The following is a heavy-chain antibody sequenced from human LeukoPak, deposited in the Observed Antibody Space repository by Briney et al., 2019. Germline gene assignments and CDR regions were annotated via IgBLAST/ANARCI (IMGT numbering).Heavy chain of an antibody. V-gene: IGHV4-38-2*01. Sequence: SETLSLTCSVSGYSISSGYYWGWIRQPPGKGLEWIGSIYHSGSTYYNPSLKSRVTISVDTSKNQLSLKLSSVTAADTAVYYCARPDVYCSSTSCLDAFDIWGQGTMVTVSS. D-gene: IGHD2-2*01. CDR3: ARPDVYCSSTSCLDAFDI. J-gene: IGHJ3*02. CDR1: GYSISSGYY. CDR2: IYHSGST.